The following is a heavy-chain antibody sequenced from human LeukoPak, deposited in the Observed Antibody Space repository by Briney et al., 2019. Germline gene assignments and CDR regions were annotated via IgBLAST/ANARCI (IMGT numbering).Heavy chain of an antibody. CDR2: INHSGST. V-gene: IGHV4-34*01. CDR3: ARGGSGWPYYYYYYMDV. Sequence: SETLSLTCAVYGGSFSGYYWSWIRQPPGKGLEWIGEINHSGSTNYNPSLKSRVTISVDTSKNQFSLKLSSVTAADTAVYYCARGGSGWPYYYYYYMDVWGKGTAVTVSS. D-gene: IGHD6-19*01. CDR1: GGSFSGYY. J-gene: IGHJ6*03.